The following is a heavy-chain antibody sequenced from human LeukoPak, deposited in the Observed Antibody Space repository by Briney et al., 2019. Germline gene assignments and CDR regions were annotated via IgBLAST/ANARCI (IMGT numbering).Heavy chain of an antibody. J-gene: IGHJ6*03. V-gene: IGHV4-61*01. CDR2: IYYSGST. D-gene: IGHD3-3*01. CDR3: ARTYYDFWSGSPGYMDV. Sequence: SETLSLTCTVSGGSISSGSYYWSWIRQPPGKGLEWIGYIYYSGSTNYNPSLKSRVTISVDTSKNQFSLKLSSVTAADTAVYYCARTYYDFWSGSPGYMDVWGKGTTVTVSS. CDR1: GGSISSGSYY.